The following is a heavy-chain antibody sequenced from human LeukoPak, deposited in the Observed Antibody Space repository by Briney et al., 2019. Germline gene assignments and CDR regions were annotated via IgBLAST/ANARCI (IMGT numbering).Heavy chain of an antibody. J-gene: IGHJ6*02. V-gene: IGHV1-58*02. CDR2: IVVDSGNT. D-gene: IGHD1-20*01. Sequence: SVKVSCKASGFTFTSSAMQWVRQARGQRLEWIGWIVVDSGNTNYAQKFQERVTITRDMSTSTAYMELSSLRSEDTAVYYCAANLNWMRYYYYGMDVWVQGTTVTVSS. CDR3: AANLNWMRYYYYGMDV. CDR1: GFTFTSSA.